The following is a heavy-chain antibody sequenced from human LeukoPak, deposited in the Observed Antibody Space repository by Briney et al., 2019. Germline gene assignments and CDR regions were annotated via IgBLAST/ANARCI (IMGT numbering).Heavy chain of an antibody. Sequence: GGSLRLSCAASGFTFSSYAMHWVRQAPGKGLDWVAVISYDGSNKYYADSVKGRFTISRDNSKNTLYLQMNSLRAEDTAVYYCARDLQENGMDVWGQGTTVTVSS. CDR3: ARDLQENGMDV. D-gene: IGHD4-11*01. CDR1: GFTFSSYA. CDR2: ISYDGSNK. V-gene: IGHV3-30-3*01. J-gene: IGHJ6*02.